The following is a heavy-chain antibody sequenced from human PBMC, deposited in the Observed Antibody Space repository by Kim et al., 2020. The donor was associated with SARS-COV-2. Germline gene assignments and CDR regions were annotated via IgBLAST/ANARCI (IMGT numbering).Heavy chain of an antibody. CDR3: ARKGYKNGYYYGMDV. D-gene: IGHD5-18*01. V-gene: IGHV3-7*04. Sequence: SGKGRFTISREHAKNSLYLRMNGLRAEDTAVYFCARKGYKNGYYYGMDVWGQGTTVTVSS. J-gene: IGHJ6*02.